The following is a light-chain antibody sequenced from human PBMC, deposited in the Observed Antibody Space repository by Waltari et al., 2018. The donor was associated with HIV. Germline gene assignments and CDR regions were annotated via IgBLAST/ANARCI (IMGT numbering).Light chain of an antibody. CDR1: QSVSSN. Sequence: EIVMTQSPATLSVSPGESATLSCRASQSVSSNLAWYQQKPGQAPRLLIYGASTRANGIPARFSGSGSGTEFTLTISSLQSEDFAVYYCQQYNNWPPEYTFGQGTKLEIK. J-gene: IGKJ2*01. V-gene: IGKV3-15*01. CDR3: QQYNNWPPEYT. CDR2: GAS.